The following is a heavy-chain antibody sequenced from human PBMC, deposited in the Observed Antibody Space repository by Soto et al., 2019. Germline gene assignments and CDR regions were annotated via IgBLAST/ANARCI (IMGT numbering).Heavy chain of an antibody. D-gene: IGHD2-8*01. CDR3: ARNGALDY. V-gene: IGHV4-30-4*01. J-gene: IGHJ4*02. CDR1: GGYISSGDYY. Sequence: QVQLQESGPGLVKPSQTLSLTCTVSGGYISSGDYYWSWIRQPPGKGLEWIGYILYSGTTNYNPSLESRLTISVDTSKNPFSLQLTSVTAADTAVYYCARNGALDYWGRGTLVTVSS. CDR2: ILYSGTT.